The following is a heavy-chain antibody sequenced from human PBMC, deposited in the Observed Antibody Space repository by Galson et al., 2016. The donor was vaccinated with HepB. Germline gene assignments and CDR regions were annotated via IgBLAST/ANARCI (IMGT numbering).Heavy chain of an antibody. Sequence: SCKASGGNFSHYGFSWVRQAPGQGLGWMGRIIPVFGTIKYAQKFQGRVRMTADEVTTTAYTELSSLRSDDTAVYYCASEYSGIVGATIPIWFDPWGQGTLVTVSS. V-gene: IGHV1-69*01. D-gene: IGHD1-26*01. J-gene: IGHJ5*02. CDR1: GGNFSHYG. CDR2: IIPVFGTI. CDR3: ASEYSGIVGATIPIWFDP.